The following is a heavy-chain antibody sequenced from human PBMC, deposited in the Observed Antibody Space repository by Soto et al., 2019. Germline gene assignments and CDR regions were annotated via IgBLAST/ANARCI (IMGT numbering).Heavy chain of an antibody. CDR3: AHIHEDYYDSPFDY. CDR1: GFSLSTSGVG. CDR2: IYWDDDK. J-gene: IGHJ4*02. Sequence: QITLKESGPPLVKPTQTLTLTCTFSGFSLSTSGVGVGWIRQPPGKALEWLALIYWDDDKRYSPSLKSRLTITKDTSKNQVVLTMTNMDPVDTATYYCAHIHEDYYDSPFDYWGQGTLVTVSS. V-gene: IGHV2-5*02. D-gene: IGHD3-22*01.